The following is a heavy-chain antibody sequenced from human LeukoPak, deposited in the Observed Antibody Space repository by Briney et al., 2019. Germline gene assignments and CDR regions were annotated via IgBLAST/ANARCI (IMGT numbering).Heavy chain of an antibody. J-gene: IGHJ6*02. CDR1: GYTFTSYY. V-gene: IGHV1-46*01. D-gene: IGHD3-22*01. CDR2: INPSGGST. CDR3: ARDRPYYYDSSGYPNPYYYYGMDV. Sequence: ASVKVPCKASGYTFTSYYMHWVRQAPGQGLEWMGIINPSGGSTSYAQKFQGRVTMTRDTSTSTVYMELSSLRSEDTAVYYCARDRPYYYDSSGYPNPYYYYGMDVWGQGTTVTVSS.